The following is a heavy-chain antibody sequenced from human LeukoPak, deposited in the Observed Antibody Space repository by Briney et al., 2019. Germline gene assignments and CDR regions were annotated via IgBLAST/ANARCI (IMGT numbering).Heavy chain of an antibody. CDR2: IIPIFGTA. CDR1: GGTFSSYA. CDR3: ALGSLPPFDY. Sequence: ASVKVSCKAFGGTFSSYAISWVRQAPGQGLEWMGGIIPIFGTANYAQKFQGRVTITADESTSTAYMELSSLRSEDTAVYYCALGSLPPFDYWGQGTLVTVSS. J-gene: IGHJ4*02. V-gene: IGHV1-69*13.